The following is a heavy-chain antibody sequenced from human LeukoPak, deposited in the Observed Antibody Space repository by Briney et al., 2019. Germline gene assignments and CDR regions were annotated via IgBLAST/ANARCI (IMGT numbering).Heavy chain of an antibody. CDR2: INWNGGST. CDR1: GFTFDDYG. Sequence: GGSMRLSCAASGFTFDDYGMSWVRQAPGKGLEWVSGINWNGGSTGYADSVKGRFTISRDNAKNSLYLQMNSLRAEDTALYYCARESICSGGSCYEYYFDYWGQGTLVTVSS. CDR3: ARESICSGGSCYEYYFDY. D-gene: IGHD2-15*01. V-gene: IGHV3-20*04. J-gene: IGHJ4*02.